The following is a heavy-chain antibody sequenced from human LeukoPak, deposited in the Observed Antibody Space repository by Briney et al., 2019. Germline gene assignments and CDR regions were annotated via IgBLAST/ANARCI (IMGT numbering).Heavy chain of an antibody. CDR3: ASVDIVATSFY. CDR2: ISYDGSNK. Sequence: PGRSLRLSCAASGFTFSSYGMHWVRQAPGKGLEWVAVISYDGSNKYYADSVKGRFTISRDNSKNTLYLQMNSLRAEDTAVYYCASVDIVATSFYWGQGTLVTVSS. J-gene: IGHJ4*02. D-gene: IGHD5-12*01. V-gene: IGHV3-30*03. CDR1: GFTFSSYG.